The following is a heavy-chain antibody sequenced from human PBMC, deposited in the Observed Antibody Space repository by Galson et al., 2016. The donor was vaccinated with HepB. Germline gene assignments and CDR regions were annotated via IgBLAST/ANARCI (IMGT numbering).Heavy chain of an antibody. D-gene: IGHD3-16*02. CDR2: INSDGNSR. Sequence: SLRLSCAASGFSFSSYWMYWVRQAPGKGLVWVSRINSDGNSRSHADSVKGRFTISRDNAENTLYLQMNSLRVEDTAVYYCAREGGVIPMDVWGQGTTVTVSS. CDR3: AREGGVIPMDV. J-gene: IGHJ6*02. V-gene: IGHV3-74*01. CDR1: GFSFSSYW.